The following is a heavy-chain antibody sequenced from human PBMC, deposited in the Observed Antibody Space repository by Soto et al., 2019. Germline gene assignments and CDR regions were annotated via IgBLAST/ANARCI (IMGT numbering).Heavy chain of an antibody. CDR3: ARGWLRDPWMY. J-gene: IGHJ4*02. D-gene: IGHD5-12*01. CDR1: GFIFSSYT. V-gene: IGHV3-21*01. CDR2: ISASSTYI. Sequence: EVQLVESGGGLVKPGGSLRISCAASGFIFSSYTMNWVRQAPGKGLEWVSSISASSTYIYYADSLKGRFTISRANAYNSLYLQLNSLRAEDTAVYYCARGWLRDPWMYWGQGTLVTVSS.